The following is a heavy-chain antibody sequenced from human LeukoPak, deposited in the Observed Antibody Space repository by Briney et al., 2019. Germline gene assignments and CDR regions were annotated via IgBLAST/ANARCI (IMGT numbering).Heavy chain of an antibody. D-gene: IGHD6-19*01. CDR2: VYYNGNT. J-gene: IGHJ4*02. V-gene: IGHV4-59*01. Sequence: SETLSLTCTLSTGSIGRDYWSWIRQPPGKGLEWIGYVYYNGNTIYNPSLKSRVTISVDTSKNQFSLNVTSVTAADAAVYYCARTTSSGWSRFFDFWSQGSLVTVSS. CDR3: ARTTSSGWSRFFDF. CDR1: TGSIGRDY.